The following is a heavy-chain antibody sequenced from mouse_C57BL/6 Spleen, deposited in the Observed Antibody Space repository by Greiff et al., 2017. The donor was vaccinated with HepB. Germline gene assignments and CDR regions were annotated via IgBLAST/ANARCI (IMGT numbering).Heavy chain of an antibody. CDR1: GYTFTSYG. V-gene: IGHV1-81*01. Sequence: VKLVESGAELARPGASVKLSCKASGYTFTSYGISWVKQRTGQGLEWIGEIYPRSGNTYYNEKFKGKATLTAVKSSSTAYMELRSLTSEDSAVYFCARYGYDGAWFAYWGQGTLVTVSA. CDR2: IYPRSGNT. CDR3: ARYGYDGAWFAY. D-gene: IGHD2-2*01. J-gene: IGHJ3*01.